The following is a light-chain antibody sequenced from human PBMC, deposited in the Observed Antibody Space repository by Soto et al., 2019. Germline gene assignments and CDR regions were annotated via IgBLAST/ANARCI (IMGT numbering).Light chain of an antibody. V-gene: IGLV1-51*01. CDR1: SSDVGKNY. CDR3: GTWDSSLTIGVI. CDR2: DNQ. J-gene: IGLJ2*01. Sequence: QSVLTQPPSVSAAPGQTVSISCSGSSSDVGKNYVSWYQHVPGKAPKLLIYDNQKRPSGIPDRFSASKSGTLATLDITGLQNGDDADYYCGTWDSSLTIGVIFGGGTKLTVL.